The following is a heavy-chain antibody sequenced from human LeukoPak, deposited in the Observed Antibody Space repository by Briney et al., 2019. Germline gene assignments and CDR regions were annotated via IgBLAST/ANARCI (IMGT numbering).Heavy chain of an antibody. J-gene: IGHJ5*02. V-gene: IGHV3-23*01. Sequence: GGSLRLSCAASGVIISSYAMSWVRQAPGKGLEWVSAINGRGDNAYYADFVKGRFTISRDNSKSTVYLQMNSLRTEDTAVYYCAKDRVSPGFNWFDPWGQGTLVTVSS. CDR3: AKDRVSPGFNWFDP. D-gene: IGHD2/OR15-2a*01. CDR2: INGRGDNA. CDR1: GVIISSYA.